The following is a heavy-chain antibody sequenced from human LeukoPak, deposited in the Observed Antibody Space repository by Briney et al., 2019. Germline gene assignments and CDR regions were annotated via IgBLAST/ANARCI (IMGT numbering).Heavy chain of an antibody. CDR2: IYYSGST. V-gene: IGHV4-59*01. CDR3: ARDISYVDTAMVKYNWFDP. D-gene: IGHD5-18*01. Sequence: SETLSLTCTVSGGSISSYYWSWIRQPPGKGLEWIGYIYYSGSTNYNPSLKSRVTISVDTSKNQFSLKLSSVTAADTAVYYCARDISYVDTAMVKYNWFDPWGQRTLVTVSS. CDR1: GGSISSYY. J-gene: IGHJ5*02.